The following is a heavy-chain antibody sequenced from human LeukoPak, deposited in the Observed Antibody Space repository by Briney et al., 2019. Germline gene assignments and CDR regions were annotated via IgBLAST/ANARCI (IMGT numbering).Heavy chain of an antibody. J-gene: IGHJ3*02. CDR2: VYYIGIT. Sequence: SETLSLTCTVSGGSISSTIYYWGWIRQPPGKGLEWIGNVYYIGITYYNPSLKSRVTISVDTSKNRFSLKLNSVTAADTAVYYCARQTSRGEWGLLGGAFDIWGQGTMVTVSS. CDR3: ARQTSRGEWGLLGGAFDI. V-gene: IGHV4-39*01. CDR1: GGSISSTIYY. D-gene: IGHD3-10*01.